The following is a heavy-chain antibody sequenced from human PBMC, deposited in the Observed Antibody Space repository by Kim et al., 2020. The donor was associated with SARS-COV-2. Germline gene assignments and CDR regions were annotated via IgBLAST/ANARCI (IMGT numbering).Heavy chain of an antibody. J-gene: IGHJ4*02. CDR2: IWYDGSNK. V-gene: IGHV3-33*01. D-gene: IGHD6-13*01. CDR1: GFTFSSYG. CDR3: ARGIAAAGIDY. Sequence: GGSLRLSCAASGFTFSSYGMHWVRQAPGKGLEWVAVIWYDGSNKYYADSVKGRFTISRDNSKNTLYLQMNSLRAEDTAVYYCARGIAAAGIDYWGQGTLVTVSS.